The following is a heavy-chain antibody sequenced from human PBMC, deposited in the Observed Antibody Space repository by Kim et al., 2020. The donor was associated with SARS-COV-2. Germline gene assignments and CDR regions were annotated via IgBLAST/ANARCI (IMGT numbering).Heavy chain of an antibody. CDR1: GGSFSGYY. Sequence: SETLSLTCAVYGGSFSGYYWSWIRQPPGKELEWIGEINHSGSTNYNPSLKSRVTISVDTSKNQFSLKLSSVTAADMAVYYCARLLTFGGVKNPFSFDYWGQGTLVTVSS. D-gene: IGHD3-16*01. CDR2: INHSGST. J-gene: IGHJ4*02. CDR3: ARLLTFGGVKNPFSFDY. V-gene: IGHV4-34*01.